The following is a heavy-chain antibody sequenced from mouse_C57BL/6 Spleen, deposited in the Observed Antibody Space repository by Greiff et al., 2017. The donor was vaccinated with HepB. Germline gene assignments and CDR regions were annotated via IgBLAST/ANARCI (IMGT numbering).Heavy chain of an antibody. J-gene: IGHJ2*01. V-gene: IGHV1-15*01. Sequence: QVQLQQPGAELVRPGSSVKLSCKASGYTFTSYWMDWVKQRPGQGLEWIGAIDPETGGTAYNQKFKGKAILTADKSSSTAYMELRSLTSEDSAVYYCTRSEDYDVSPFDYWGQGTTLTVSS. CDR2: IDPETGGT. D-gene: IGHD2-4*01. CDR3: TRSEDYDVSPFDY. CDR1: GYTFTSYW.